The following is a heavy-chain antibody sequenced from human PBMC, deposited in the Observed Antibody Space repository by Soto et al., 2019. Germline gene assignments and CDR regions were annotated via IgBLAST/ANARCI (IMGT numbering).Heavy chain of an antibody. Sequence: GGSLRLSCEASGFVFKDSSIHWVRQASGKGLKRIGRIRDRAYNYATAYDASVKGRFTISRDDSDNKAYLQMDSLKTEDTAIYYCTRLISAAQDYWGQGTLVTVSS. CDR3: TRLISAAQDY. CDR1: GFVFKDSS. V-gene: IGHV3-73*01. J-gene: IGHJ4*02. CDR2: IRDRAYNYAT. D-gene: IGHD3-10*01.